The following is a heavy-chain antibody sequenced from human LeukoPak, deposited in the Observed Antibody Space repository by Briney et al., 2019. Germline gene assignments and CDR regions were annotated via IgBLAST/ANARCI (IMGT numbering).Heavy chain of an antibody. CDR2: IIPIFGTA. J-gene: IGHJ5*02. D-gene: IGHD3-10*01. CDR3: ARSQFIRRGPHEWFDP. Sequence: GSSVKVSCKASGGTFSSHAMSWVRQAPGQGLEWMGGIIPIFGTANYAQRFQGRVTITADESTSTAYMELSSLRSDDTAVYYCARSQFIRRGPHEWFDPWGQGTLVTVSS. CDR1: GGTFSSHA. V-gene: IGHV1-69*01.